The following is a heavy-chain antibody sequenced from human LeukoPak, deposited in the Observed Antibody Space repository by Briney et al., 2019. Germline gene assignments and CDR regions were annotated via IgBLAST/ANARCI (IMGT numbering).Heavy chain of an antibody. J-gene: IGHJ4*02. CDR3: ARDGGYSYGYGFDY. CDR2: ISSNGGTT. CDR1: GFTFSSYA. V-gene: IGHV3-64*02. D-gene: IGHD5-18*01. Sequence: PGGSLRLSCAASGFTFSSYAMHWVRLSPGTGLEYHSGISSNGGTTSYADSEQGRFTISRDNSKNTLYLQMNSLRVEDTAVYYCARDGGYSYGYGFDYWGQGTLVTVSS.